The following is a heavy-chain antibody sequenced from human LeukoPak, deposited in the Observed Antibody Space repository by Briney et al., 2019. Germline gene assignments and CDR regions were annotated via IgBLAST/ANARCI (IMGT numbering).Heavy chain of an antibody. CDR1: GFTVSTNY. CDR2: IYSGGIT. D-gene: IGHD3-22*01. V-gene: IGHV3-66*01. CDR3: ARDGYYDSSGYRKHDGFDI. Sequence: PGGSLRLSCVASGFTVSTNYMSWVRQAPGKGLEWVSLIYSGGITQYADSVKGRFTISRDNSKNTLYLQMTSLRAEDTAVYHCARDGYYDSSGYRKHDGFDIWGQGTLVTVSS. J-gene: IGHJ3*02.